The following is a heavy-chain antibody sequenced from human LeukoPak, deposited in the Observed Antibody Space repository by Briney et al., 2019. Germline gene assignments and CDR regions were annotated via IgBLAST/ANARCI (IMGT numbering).Heavy chain of an antibody. CDR3: ARCGQQSIAAAGTMGFDY. Sequence: SETLSLTCTVSGGSISSGGYYWSWIRQHPGKGLEWIGYIYYSGSTYYNPSLKSRVTISVDTSKNQFSLKLSSVTAADTAVYYCARCGQQSIAAAGTMGFDYWGQGTLVTVSS. CDR2: IYYSGST. V-gene: IGHV4-31*03. J-gene: IGHJ4*02. D-gene: IGHD6-13*01. CDR1: GGSISSGGYY.